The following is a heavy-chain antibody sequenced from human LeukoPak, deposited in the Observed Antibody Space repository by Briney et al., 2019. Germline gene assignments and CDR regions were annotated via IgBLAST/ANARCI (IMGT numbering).Heavy chain of an antibody. Sequence: SETLSLTCTVSGYSISSGYYWGWIRQPPGKGLEWIGSIYHSGSTYYNPSLKSRVTISVDTFKNQFSLKLSSVTAADTAVYYCARINYSSGWYRYYYYYYMDVWGKGTTVTVSS. D-gene: IGHD6-19*01. V-gene: IGHV4-38-2*02. CDR3: ARINYSSGWYRYYYYYYMDV. CDR1: GYSISSGYY. CDR2: IYHSGST. J-gene: IGHJ6*03.